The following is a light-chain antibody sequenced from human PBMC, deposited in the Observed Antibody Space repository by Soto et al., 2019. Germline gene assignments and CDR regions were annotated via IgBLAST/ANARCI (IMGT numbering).Light chain of an antibody. CDR3: LQDYNYPPT. J-gene: IGKJ1*01. Sequence: AIQMTQSPSSLSASVGDRVTITCRTSQGIRNDLGWYQQKPGKAPKLLIYTASSLQSGVPSRFSGSGSGTDFTLTISSLQPEDFATYYCLQDYNYPPTFGQGTKVEIK. CDR2: TAS. V-gene: IGKV1-6*01. CDR1: QGIRND.